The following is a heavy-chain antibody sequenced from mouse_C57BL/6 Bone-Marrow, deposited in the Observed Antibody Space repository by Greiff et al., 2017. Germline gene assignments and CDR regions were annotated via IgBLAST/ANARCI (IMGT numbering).Heavy chain of an antibody. CDR2: IDPNSGGT. J-gene: IGHJ2*01. CDR3: ARTRTIYYYGSSRSWGNY. D-gene: IGHD1-1*01. V-gene: IGHV1-72*01. CDR1: GYTFTSYW. Sequence: QVQLKQPGAELVKPGASVKLSCKASGYTFTSYWMHWVKQRPGRGLEWIGRIDPNSGGTKYNEQFKSKATLTVDKPSSTAYMQLSSLTSEDSAVYYCARTRTIYYYGSSRSWGNYWGQGTTLTVSS.